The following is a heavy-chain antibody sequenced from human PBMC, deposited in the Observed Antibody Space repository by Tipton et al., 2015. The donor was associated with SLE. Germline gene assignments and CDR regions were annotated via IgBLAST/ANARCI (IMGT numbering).Heavy chain of an antibody. Sequence: TLSLTCTVSGGSISSYYWSWIRQPPVKGLEWIGYIYYSGSTNYNPSLKSRVTISVDTSKNQFSLKLSSVTAADTAVYYCARAPRLGAFDIWGQGTMVPVSS. CDR2: IYYSGST. V-gene: IGHV4-59*08. CDR3: ARAPRLGAFDI. J-gene: IGHJ3*02. D-gene: IGHD6-19*01. CDR1: GGSISSYY.